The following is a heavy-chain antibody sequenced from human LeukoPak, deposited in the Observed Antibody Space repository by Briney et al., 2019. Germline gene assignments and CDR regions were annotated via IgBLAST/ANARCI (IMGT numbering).Heavy chain of an antibody. J-gene: IGHJ3*02. D-gene: IGHD6-13*01. CDR1: GFTFTSSA. CDR2: TVVGSGNT. CDR3: AAGSSSWLDAFDI. Sequence: GTSVKVSCKASGFTFTSSAMQWVRQARGQRLEWIGWTVVGSGNTNYAQKFQERVTITRDMSTSTAYMELSSLRSEDTAVYYCAAGSSSWLDAFDIWGQGTMVTVSS. V-gene: IGHV1-58*02.